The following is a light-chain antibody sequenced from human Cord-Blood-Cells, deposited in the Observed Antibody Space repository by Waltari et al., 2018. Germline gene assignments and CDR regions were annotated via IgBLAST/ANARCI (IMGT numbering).Light chain of an antibody. CDR1: QSVSSSY. J-gene: IGKJ1*01. CDR3: QQYGSSPWT. Sequence: EIVLTQSPGTLSLSPGERATLSCRASQSVSSSYLAWYQQKPGQAPRLLISGTSSRATGIPDRFSGSGSGTDFTLTISRLEPEDFAVYYCQQYGSSPWTFGQGTKVEIK. CDR2: GTS. V-gene: IGKV3-20*01.